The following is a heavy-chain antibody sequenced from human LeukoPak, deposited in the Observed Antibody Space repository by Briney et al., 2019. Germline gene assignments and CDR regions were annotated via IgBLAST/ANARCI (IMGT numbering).Heavy chain of an antibody. CDR3: ARPYSTGYGSYAMDV. CDR1: GFTFSSYA. D-gene: IGHD3-9*01. V-gene: IGHV3-30-3*01. CDR2: ISYDGNNK. J-gene: IGHJ6*02. Sequence: GGSLRLSCAASGFTFSSYAMHWVRQAPGKGLEWVAIISYDGNNKYYADSVKGRFTISRDNAKSTLYLQMNSLRAEDTAVYYCARPYSTGYGSYAMDVWGQGTTVTVSS.